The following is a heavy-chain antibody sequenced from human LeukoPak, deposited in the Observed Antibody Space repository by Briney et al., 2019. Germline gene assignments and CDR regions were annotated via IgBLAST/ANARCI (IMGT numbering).Heavy chain of an antibody. D-gene: IGHD5-12*01. CDR3: ARLKEWLVDY. CDR1: GFTFSSYS. CDR2: ITSNGGST. Sequence: GGSLRLSCAASGFTFSSYSMCWVRQAPGKGLEYVSAITSNGGSTYYANSVKGRFTISRDNSKNTLYLQMDSLSGEDTAVYYCARLKEWLVDYWGQGTLVTVSS. V-gene: IGHV3-64*01. J-gene: IGHJ4*02.